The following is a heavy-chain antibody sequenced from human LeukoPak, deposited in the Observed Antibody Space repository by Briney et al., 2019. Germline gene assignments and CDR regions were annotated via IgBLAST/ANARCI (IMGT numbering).Heavy chain of an antibody. D-gene: IGHD5-12*01. CDR1: GGSINSYY. CDR2: IHYTGST. J-gene: IGHJ4*02. Sequence: PSETLSLTCTVSGGSINSYYWSWIRQPPGKGLECIGYIHYTGSTNYNPSLKSRVTISIDMSKNQFSLKLRSVTAADTAVYYCASTRRGYDSFFDYWGQGTLVTVSS. V-gene: IGHV4-59*12. CDR3: ASTRRGYDSFFDY.